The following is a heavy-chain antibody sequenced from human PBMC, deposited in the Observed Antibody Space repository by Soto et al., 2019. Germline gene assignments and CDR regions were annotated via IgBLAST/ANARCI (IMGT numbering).Heavy chain of an antibody. Sequence: GGSLRLSCAASGFTFSSYAMSWVRQAPGKGLEWVSAISGSGGSTYYADSVKGRFTISRDNSKNTLYLQMNSLRAEDTAVYYWARDDRGDPAGFDYWGQGTLVTVSS. CDR2: ISGSGGST. D-gene: IGHD3-22*01. J-gene: IGHJ4*02. V-gene: IGHV3-23*01. CDR3: ARDDRGDPAGFDY. CDR1: GFTFSSYA.